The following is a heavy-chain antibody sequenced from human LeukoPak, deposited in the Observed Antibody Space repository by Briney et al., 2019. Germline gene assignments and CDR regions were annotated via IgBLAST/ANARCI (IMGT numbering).Heavy chain of an antibody. CDR1: GYTFTSYG. Sequence: GASVKVSCKASGYTFTSYGISWVRQAPGQGLEWMGWISAYNGNTNYAQKLQGRVTMTTDTSTSTAYMELRCLRPDDTAVYYCASWWGSRDRVEAFDIWGQGTMVTVSS. V-gene: IGHV1-18*01. J-gene: IGHJ3*02. CDR3: ASWWGSRDRVEAFDI. CDR2: ISAYNGNT. D-gene: IGHD6-13*01.